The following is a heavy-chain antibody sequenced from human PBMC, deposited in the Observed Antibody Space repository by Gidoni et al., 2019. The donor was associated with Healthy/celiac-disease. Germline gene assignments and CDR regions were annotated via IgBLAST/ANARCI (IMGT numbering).Heavy chain of an antibody. J-gene: IGHJ6*03. Sequence: QVQLQESGPGLVKPSPTLSLTCTVPGGSISSCSYDWSWIRQPVEKGLEWIGRIFTSGSTNYNPSLKSRVTMSVDTSKNQFSLKRSSVTAADTAVYYCARVYSNSQNYYYYYMDVWGKGTTVTVSS. CDR1: GGSISSCSYD. CDR2: IFTSGST. V-gene: IGHV4-61*02. CDR3: ARVYSNSQNYYYYYMDV. D-gene: IGHD4-4*01.